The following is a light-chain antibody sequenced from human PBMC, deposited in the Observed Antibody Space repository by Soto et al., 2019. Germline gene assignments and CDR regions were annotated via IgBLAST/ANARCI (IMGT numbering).Light chain of an antibody. CDR3: QQYGSSPYT. CDR1: PSVTNF. V-gene: IGKV3-20*01. J-gene: IGKJ2*01. Sequence: EIVLTQSPATLSLSPGERATLSCRASPSVTNFLAWYQQKPGQAPRLLIYAATSRATGIPERFSGSGSETDFTLTIYRLEPEDFAVYYYQQYGSSPYTFGQGTKLEIK. CDR2: AAT.